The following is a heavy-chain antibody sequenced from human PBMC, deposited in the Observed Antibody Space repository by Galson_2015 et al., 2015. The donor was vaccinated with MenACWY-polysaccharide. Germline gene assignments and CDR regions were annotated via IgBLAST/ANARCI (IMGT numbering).Heavy chain of an antibody. D-gene: IGHD6-19*01. CDR2: INSDASGT. Sequence: SLRLSCAASGLRISGHWMHWVRQVPGKGLVWVSRINSDASGTSYADSVKGRFTISRDNAKNTLYLRMNSLRAEDAALYYCARKSAIAVGWGAFDIWGQGTMVTVSS. CDR1: GLRISGHW. V-gene: IGHV3-74*01. J-gene: IGHJ3*02. CDR3: ARKSAIAVGWGAFDI.